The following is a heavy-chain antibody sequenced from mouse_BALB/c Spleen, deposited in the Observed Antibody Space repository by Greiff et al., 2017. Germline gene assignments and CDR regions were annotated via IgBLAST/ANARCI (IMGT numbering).Heavy chain of an antibody. CDR1: GFNITDYY. V-gene: IGHV14-4*02. CDR3: NAGPSRDD. Sequence: VQLQQSGAELVRSGASVKLSCTASGFNITDYYMHWVKQRPEQGLEWIGWIDPEYGDTEYAPKFQGKATMTADTSSNTAYLQLSSLTSEDTAVYYCNAGPSRDDWGQGTSVTVSS. J-gene: IGHJ4*01. CDR2: IDPEYGDT.